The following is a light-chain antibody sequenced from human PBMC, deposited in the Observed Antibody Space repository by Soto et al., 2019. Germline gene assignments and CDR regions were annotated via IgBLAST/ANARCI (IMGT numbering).Light chain of an antibody. CDR3: CRYASGDVV. CDR2: EAS. V-gene: IGLV2-23*01. J-gene: IGLJ3*02. Sequence: QSALTQTASVSGSPGQSITISCTGANSAFDSYNLVSWYQHHPGKAPRLIIYEASKRPSGVSNRFSGSESGNTASLTISGLQAEDEADYYCCRYASGDVVFGGGTQLTVL. CDR1: NSAFDSYNL.